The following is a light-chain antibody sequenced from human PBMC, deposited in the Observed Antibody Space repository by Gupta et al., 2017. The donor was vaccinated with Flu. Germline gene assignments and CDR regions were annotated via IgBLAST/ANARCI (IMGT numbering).Light chain of an antibody. CDR2: EVN. CDR1: SSEIGSDNY. V-gene: IGLV2-14*01. CDR3: STYTNSSTLV. Sequence: IAISCSGTSSEIGSDNYVSCYQHPPANPHLLLFFEVNCRTAGAAGRFSATKAGNTASLTISGLEEDDEAHYYCSTYTNSSTLVFGGGTKLTVL. J-gene: IGLJ3*02.